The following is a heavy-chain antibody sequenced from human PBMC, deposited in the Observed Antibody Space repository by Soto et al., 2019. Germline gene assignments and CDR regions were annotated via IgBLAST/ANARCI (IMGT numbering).Heavy chain of an antibody. D-gene: IGHD3-10*01. V-gene: IGHV4-59*08. J-gene: IGHJ3*02. CDR2: IYYSGST. CDR3: ARLGERELLWFGEFSGAFDI. CDR1: GGSISSYY. Sequence: SETLSLTCTVSGGSISSYYWSWIRQPPGKGLEWIGYIYYSGSTNYNPSLKSRVTISVDTSKNQFSLKLSSVTAADTAVYYCARLGERELLWFGEFSGAFDIWGQGTMVTVSS.